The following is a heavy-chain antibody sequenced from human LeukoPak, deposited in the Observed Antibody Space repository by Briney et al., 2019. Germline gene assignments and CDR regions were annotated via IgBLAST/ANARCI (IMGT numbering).Heavy chain of an antibody. CDR1: GFTFSSCS. CDR3: ARDSIAAAGGDAFDI. D-gene: IGHD6-13*01. CDR2: ISSSSSYI. V-gene: IGHV3-21*01. Sequence: GGSLRLSCAASGFTFSSCSMNWVRQAPGKGLEWVSSISSSSSYIYYADSVKGRFTISRDNAKNSLYLQMNSLRAEDTAVYYCARDSIAAAGGDAFDIWGQGTMVTVSS. J-gene: IGHJ3*02.